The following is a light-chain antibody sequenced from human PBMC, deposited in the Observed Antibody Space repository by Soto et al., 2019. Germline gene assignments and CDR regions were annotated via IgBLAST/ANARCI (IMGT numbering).Light chain of an antibody. CDR2: GAS. J-gene: IGKJ3*01. Sequence: EIVLTQSPGTLSLSPGERATLSCRASQSVSSSYLAWYQQKPGQAPRLLIYGASSRATGIPDRFSGSGSGTDFTLTISRLEPEDVAGYCCQQYVSSPLGFTFGPGTKVDIK. CDR1: QSVSSSY. V-gene: IGKV3-20*01. CDR3: QQYVSSPLGFT.